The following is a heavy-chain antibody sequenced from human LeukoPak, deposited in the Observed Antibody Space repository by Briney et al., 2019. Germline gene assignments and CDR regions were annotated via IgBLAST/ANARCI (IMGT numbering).Heavy chain of an antibody. CDR2: FDPEDGET. Sequence: GASVKVSCKVSGYTLTELSMHWVRQAPGKGLEWMGGFDPEDGETIHAQKFQGRVTMTEDTSTDTAYMGLSSLRSEDTAVYYCATAFRYYYGSGTSKFDPWGQGTLVTVSS. CDR1: GYTLTELS. J-gene: IGHJ5*02. V-gene: IGHV1-24*01. D-gene: IGHD3-10*01. CDR3: ATAFRYYYGSGTSKFDP.